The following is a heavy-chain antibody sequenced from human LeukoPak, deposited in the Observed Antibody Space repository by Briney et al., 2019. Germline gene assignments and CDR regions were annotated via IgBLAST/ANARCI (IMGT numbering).Heavy chain of an antibody. V-gene: IGHV1-69*13. CDR3: ARVVVRNVRSGRYFFDAFDI. CDR1: GGTFSRYA. D-gene: IGHD1-26*01. J-gene: IGHJ3*02. CDR2: IIPIFGTA. Sequence: SVKVSFKASGGTFSRYAISWVRQAPGQGLEWMGGIIPIFGTANYAQKFQGRVTITADESTSTAYMELSSLGSEDTAVYYCARVVVRNVRSGRYFFDAFDIWGQGTMVTVSS.